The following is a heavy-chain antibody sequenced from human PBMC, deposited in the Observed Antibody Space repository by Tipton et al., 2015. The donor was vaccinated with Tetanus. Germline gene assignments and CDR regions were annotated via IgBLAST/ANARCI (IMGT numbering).Heavy chain of an antibody. V-gene: IGHV3-74*01. J-gene: IGHJ4*02. D-gene: IGHD2-2*01. Sequence: SLRLSCAASGFTFDDYAMHWVRQAPGKGLEWVSRINGHGTNTAYADSVKGRFTISRDNAKNTLYLQMNSLRAEDTAVYYCARDSPDILLVPAVWGQGTLVTVSS. CDR3: ARDSPDILLVPAV. CDR2: INGHGTNT. CDR1: GFTFDDYA.